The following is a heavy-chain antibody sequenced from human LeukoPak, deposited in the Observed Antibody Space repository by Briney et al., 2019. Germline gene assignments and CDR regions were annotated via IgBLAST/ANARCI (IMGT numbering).Heavy chain of an antibody. CDR3: VKASSSSPQYNWFDA. Sequence: GGSLRLSCAASGFIVSDNYMSWVRQAPGKGLEWVSVVSGTGGRTYYADSVKGRFTISRDNSKNTLYLQMNSLRAEDTALYYCVKASSSSPQYNWFDAWGQGTLVTVSS. J-gene: IGHJ5*02. D-gene: IGHD6-6*01. CDR2: VSGTGGRT. CDR1: GFIVSDNY. V-gene: IGHV3-23*01.